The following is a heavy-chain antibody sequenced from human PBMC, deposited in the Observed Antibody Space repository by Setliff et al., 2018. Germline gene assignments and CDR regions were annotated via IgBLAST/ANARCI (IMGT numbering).Heavy chain of an antibody. Sequence: PSETLSLTCAVYGGSFNVYFWSWIRQPPGKGLEWIGEISHSGSTNYNPSLKSRVTMSIDTSKNQLSLKLSSVTAADTAVYYCARSMIQRNYYCGLDVWGQGTTVTVSS. CDR3: ARSMIQRNYYCGLDV. CDR2: ISHSGST. CDR1: GGSFNVYF. J-gene: IGHJ6*02. D-gene: IGHD3-16*01. V-gene: IGHV4-34*01.